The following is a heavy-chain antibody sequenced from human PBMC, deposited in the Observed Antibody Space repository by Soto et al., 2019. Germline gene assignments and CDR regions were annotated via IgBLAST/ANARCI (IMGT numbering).Heavy chain of an antibody. CDR3: AKVRVGCSSTSCYGFDY. CDR2: ISGSGGST. V-gene: IGHV3-23*01. Sequence: EVQLLESGGDLVQPGGSLRLSCAASGFTFSSYAMSWVRQAPGKGLEWVSAISGSGGSTYYADSVKGRFTISRDNSKNTLYLQMNSLRAEDTAVYYCAKVRVGCSSTSCYGFDYWGQGTLVTVSS. D-gene: IGHD2-2*01. J-gene: IGHJ4*02. CDR1: GFTFSSYA.